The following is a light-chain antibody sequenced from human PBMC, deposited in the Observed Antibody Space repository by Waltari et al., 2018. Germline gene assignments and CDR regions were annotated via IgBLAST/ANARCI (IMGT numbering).Light chain of an antibody. CDR3: ATWDDSLRGVI. CDR2: SNS. V-gene: IGLV1-44*01. Sequence: QSVLTQPPSASATPGQSVTISCSGGSSNIGASTVSWYQHDPGTAPKLLIYSNSLRPSGVPGRVSGSKSGISASLAISDLQSEDEADYYCATWDDSLRGVIFGGGSKLTVL. J-gene: IGLJ2*01. CDR1: SSNIGAST.